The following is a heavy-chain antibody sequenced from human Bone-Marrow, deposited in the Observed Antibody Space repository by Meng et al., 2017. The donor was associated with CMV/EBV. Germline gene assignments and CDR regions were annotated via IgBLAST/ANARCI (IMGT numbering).Heavy chain of an antibody. J-gene: IGHJ4*02. CDR2: IIPIFGTA. CDR3: ASGYDSSAGPPLDY. CDR1: GGTFSSYA. D-gene: IGHD3-22*01. Sequence: SVKVSCKASGGTFSSYAISWVRQAPGQGLEGMGGIIPIFGTANYAQKFQGRLTITTDESTSTAYMELSSLRSAETAVYYCASGYDSSAGPPLDYWGQGTLVTVSS. V-gene: IGHV1-69*05.